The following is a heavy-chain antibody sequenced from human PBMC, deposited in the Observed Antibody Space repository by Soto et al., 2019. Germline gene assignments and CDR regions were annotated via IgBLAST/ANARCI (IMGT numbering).Heavy chain of an antibody. CDR3: ARDWFGIDY. V-gene: IGHV1-18*01. CDR2: INPYNGNT. Sequence: QVQMVHSGAEVKNPGATVKVSCKASGYTFTSYGVSWVRQAPGQGLEWMGWINPYNGNTNYAQKLQGRVTMTTDTSTNTAYMELRSLRSDDTAVYYCARDWFGIDYWGQGTLVTVSS. J-gene: IGHJ4*02. D-gene: IGHD3-16*01. CDR1: GYTFTSYG.